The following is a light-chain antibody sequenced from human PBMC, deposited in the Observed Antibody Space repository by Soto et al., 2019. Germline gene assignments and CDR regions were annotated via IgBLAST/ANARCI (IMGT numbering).Light chain of an antibody. CDR2: AAS. CDR1: QSIRIY. V-gene: IGKV1-39*01. Sequence: DIQMTQSPSSLSASVGDRVTITCRASQSIRIYLNWYQQKPGKAPKVLIYAASSLQSGVPPRFSGSGSGTDFTLTISSLQPEEFATYFCQQSYNIPRATFGQGTKVEIK. CDR3: QQSYNIPRAT. J-gene: IGKJ1*01.